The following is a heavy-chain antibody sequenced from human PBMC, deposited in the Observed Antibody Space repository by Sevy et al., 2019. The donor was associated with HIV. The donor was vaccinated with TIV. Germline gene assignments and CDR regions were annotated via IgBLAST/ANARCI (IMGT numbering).Heavy chain of an antibody. J-gene: IGHJ5*02. D-gene: IGHD6-19*01. CDR3: AKGGQWLVRDWFDP. V-gene: IGHV3-30*18. CDR2: ISYDGINK. CDR1: GFTFSSYG. Sequence: GGSRRLSCAASGFTFSSYGRHWVRQAPAKGLDWVTVISYDGINKNYADSVKGRLTISRDNSKKRLYLQMNSLRVEDTAVYYCAKGGQWLVRDWFDPWGQGTLVTVSS.